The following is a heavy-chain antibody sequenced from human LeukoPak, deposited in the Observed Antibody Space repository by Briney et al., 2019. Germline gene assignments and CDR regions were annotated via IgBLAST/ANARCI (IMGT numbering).Heavy chain of an antibody. D-gene: IGHD6-19*01. J-gene: IGHJ1*01. Sequence: PSETLSLTCTVSGGSISSYYWSWIRQPPGKGLEWIGYIYYSGSTNYNPSLKSRVTISVDTSKNQFSLKLSSVTAADTAVYYCARDGPKDSSGWYRTSEYFQHWGQGTLVTVSS. V-gene: IGHV4-59*01. CDR2: IYYSGST. CDR1: GGSISSYY. CDR3: ARDGPKDSSGWYRTSEYFQH.